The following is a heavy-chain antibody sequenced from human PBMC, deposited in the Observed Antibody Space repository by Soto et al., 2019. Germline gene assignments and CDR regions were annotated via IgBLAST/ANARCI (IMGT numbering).Heavy chain of an antibody. V-gene: IGHV3-74*01. CDR3: ARSSSTSCFL. Sequence: EVQLVESGGGLVQPGGSLRLSCAASGFTFSSYWMHWVRQVPGKGLVWVARINSDGGSTSYADSVKGRFAISRDNAKSTLYLQMNSLRAEDTSVYCCARSSSTSCFLWGQGTLVAVSS. J-gene: IGHJ4*02. D-gene: IGHD2-2*01. CDR1: GFTFSSYW. CDR2: INSDGGST.